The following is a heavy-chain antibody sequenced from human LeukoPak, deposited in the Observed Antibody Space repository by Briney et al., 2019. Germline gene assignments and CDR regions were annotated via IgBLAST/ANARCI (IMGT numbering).Heavy chain of an antibody. CDR2: INHRGST. J-gene: IGHJ4*02. CDR3: ARDPTTVVTTPYYFDD. D-gene: IGHD4-23*01. Sequence: SETLSLTCAVSGGSFIGYHWNWIRQPPGKGLEWIGEINHRGSTNYNPSPKSRVTLSVDTSKNQSSLRLRSVTVADTAVYYCARDPTTVVTTPYYFDDWGQGTLVTVSS. V-gene: IGHV4-34*01. CDR1: GGSFIGYH.